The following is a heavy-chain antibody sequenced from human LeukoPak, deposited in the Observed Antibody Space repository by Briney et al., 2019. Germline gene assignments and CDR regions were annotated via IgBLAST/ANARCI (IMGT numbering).Heavy chain of an antibody. V-gene: IGHV3-74*01. D-gene: IGHD3-22*01. CDR2: INSDGSST. CDR1: GFTFSSYR. CDR3: ARGGDSSGYYYEPAVDY. J-gene: IGHJ4*02. Sequence: GGSLRLSCAASGFTFSSYRMHWVRQAPGKGLVWVSRINSDGSSTSYADSVKGRFTISRDNAKNTLYLQMNSLRAEDTAVYYCARGGDSSGYYYEPAVDYWGQGTLVTVSS.